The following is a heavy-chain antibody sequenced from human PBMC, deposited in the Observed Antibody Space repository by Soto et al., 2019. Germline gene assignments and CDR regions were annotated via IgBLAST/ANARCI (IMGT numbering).Heavy chain of an antibody. CDR1: GYTFTSYY. D-gene: IGHD3-3*01. CDR2: INPSCGST. V-gene: IGHV1-46*01. J-gene: IGHJ6*02. Sequence: ASVKVSCKASGYTFTSYYMHWVRQAPGQGLEWMGIINPSCGSTSYAQKFQGRVTITTDESTSTVYMELSSLRSEDTAVYYCARVPRFSGDPRYGMDVWGQGTTVTVSS. CDR3: ARVPRFSGDPRYGMDV.